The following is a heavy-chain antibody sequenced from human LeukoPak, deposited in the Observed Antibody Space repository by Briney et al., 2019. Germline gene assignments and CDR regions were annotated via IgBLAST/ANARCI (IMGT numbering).Heavy chain of an antibody. D-gene: IGHD4/OR15-4a*01. CDR1: GSSFSSYW. CDR3: ARRRWSSLIDY. CDR2: IYPGDSDT. V-gene: IGHV5-51*01. Sequence: GGSLKISCQGSGSSFSSYWIGWVRQLPGKGLEWMGIIYPGDSDTTNCTSFQGQVTISADKSLSTAYLQWSSLKASDAAMYFCARRRWSSLIDYWGQGTLVTVSS. J-gene: IGHJ4*02.